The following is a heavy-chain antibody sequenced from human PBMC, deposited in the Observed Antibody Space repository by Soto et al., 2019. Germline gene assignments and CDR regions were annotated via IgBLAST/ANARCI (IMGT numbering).Heavy chain of an antibody. CDR2: MSYDGSNK. Sequence: QVQLVESGGGVVQPGRSLRLSCAASGFTFSSYAMHWVRRAPGKGLEWMAVMSYDGSNKYYADSVKGRFTISRDNSKNTLYLQMNSLGPDDAALYYCARDRGAYWGQGTLVIVSS. CDR3: ARDRGAY. D-gene: IGHD3-16*01. CDR1: GFTFSSYA. J-gene: IGHJ4*02. V-gene: IGHV3-30-3*01.